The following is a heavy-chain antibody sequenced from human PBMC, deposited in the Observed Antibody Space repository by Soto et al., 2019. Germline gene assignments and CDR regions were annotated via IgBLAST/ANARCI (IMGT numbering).Heavy chain of an antibody. D-gene: IGHD4-17*01. CDR3: EKETGYGGNPFDY. J-gene: IGHJ4*02. Sequence: GGSLGLSCAASGFTVSSNYMSWVRQAPGKGLEWVSVIHIDGITYYADSVKGRFTISRDNSKNTLYLQMNSLRAEDTAVYYCEKETGYGGNPFDYWGQGTLVTXSS. CDR2: IHIDGIT. CDR1: GFTVSSNY. V-gene: IGHV3-66*01.